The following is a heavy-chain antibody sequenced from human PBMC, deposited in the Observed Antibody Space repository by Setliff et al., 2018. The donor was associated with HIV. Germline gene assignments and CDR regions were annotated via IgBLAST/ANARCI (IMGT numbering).Heavy chain of an antibody. D-gene: IGHD3-22*01. Sequence: ASVKVSCKVSGYTLTELSMHWVRQAPGKGLEWMGGFDPEDGETIYAQKFQGRVTMTEDTSTDTAYMELSSLRSEDTAVYYCATDSYDSSGQEYFQYWGQGTLVTVS. CDR1: GYTLTELS. CDR3: ATDSYDSSGQEYFQY. V-gene: IGHV1-24*01. CDR2: FDPEDGET. J-gene: IGHJ1*01.